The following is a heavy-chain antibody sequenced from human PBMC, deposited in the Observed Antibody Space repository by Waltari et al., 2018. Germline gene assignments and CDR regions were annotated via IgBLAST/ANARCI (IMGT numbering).Heavy chain of an antibody. CDR1: GYSISSGYY. CDR3: ARDDQMITFGGVIVIHDAFDI. J-gene: IGHJ3*02. Sequence: QVQLQESGPGLVKPSETLSLTCTVSGYSISSGYYWGWIRQPPGKGLGWIGSIYHSGSTYYNPSLKSRVTISVDTSKNQFSLKLSSVTAADTAVYYCARDDQMITFGGVIVIHDAFDIWGQGTMVTVSS. CDR2: IYHSGST. V-gene: IGHV4-38-2*02. D-gene: IGHD3-16*02.